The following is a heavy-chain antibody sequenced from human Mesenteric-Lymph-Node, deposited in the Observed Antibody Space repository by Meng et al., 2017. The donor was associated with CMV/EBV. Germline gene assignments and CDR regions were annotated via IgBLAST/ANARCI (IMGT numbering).Heavy chain of an antibody. CDR3: AKGLSSYHLLLYY. D-gene: IGHD2-2*01. CDR2: IRYDGSNE. CDR1: GFTFNDYV. J-gene: IGHJ4*02. V-gene: IGHV3-30*02. Sequence: GESLKISCAASGFTFNDYVIHWVRQAPGEGPEWVGFIRYDGSNEYYGNSVKGRFTISRDNSKNTLYLQMNSLKSEDTAVYYCAKGLSSYHLLLYYWGQGTLVTVSS.